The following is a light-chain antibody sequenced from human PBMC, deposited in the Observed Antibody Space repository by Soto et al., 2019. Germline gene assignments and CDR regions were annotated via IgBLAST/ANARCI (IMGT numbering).Light chain of an antibody. CDR2: GAS. CDR3: QQFGSSHGFT. Sequence: EIVLTQSPGTLSLSPGERATLSCRASQSINSRYLAWYQQKPGQAPRLLIYGASSRATGIPERFSGHGYGTDFTLTISGLEPEDFAVYYCQQFGSSHGFTFGPGTIVDIK. V-gene: IGKV3-20*01. J-gene: IGKJ3*01. CDR1: QSINSRY.